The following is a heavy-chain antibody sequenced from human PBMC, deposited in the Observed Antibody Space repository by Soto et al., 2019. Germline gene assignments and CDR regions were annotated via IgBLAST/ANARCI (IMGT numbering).Heavy chain of an antibody. V-gene: IGHV1-69*13. CDR2: IIPIFGTA. CDR1: GGTFSSYA. Sequence: SVKVSCKASGGTFSSYAISWVRQAPGQGLEWMGGIIPIFGTANYAQKFQGRVTITADESTSTAYMELSSLRSEDTAVYYCARSITIFGVVIAPYYYYGMDVWGQGTTVTVSS. J-gene: IGHJ6*02. D-gene: IGHD3-3*01. CDR3: ARSITIFGVVIAPYYYYGMDV.